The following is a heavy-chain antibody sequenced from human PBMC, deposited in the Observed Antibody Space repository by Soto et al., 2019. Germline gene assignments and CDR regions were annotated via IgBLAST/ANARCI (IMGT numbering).Heavy chain of an antibody. Sequence: SETLSLTCAVSGGSINNLYWWRWVRQSPGKGLEWIGEIYHSGSTNYNPSLKSRVTNSVDKSKNQFSLNLSSVTAADTAVYYCARDQNGSGNYYTRYFDYWGQGTLVTVSS. CDR1: GGSINNLYW. V-gene: IGHV4-4*02. CDR3: ARDQNGSGNYYTRYFDY. D-gene: IGHD3-10*01. CDR2: IYHSGST. J-gene: IGHJ4*02.